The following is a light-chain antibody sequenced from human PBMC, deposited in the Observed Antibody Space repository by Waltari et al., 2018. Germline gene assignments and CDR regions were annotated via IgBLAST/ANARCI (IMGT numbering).Light chain of an antibody. CDR2: EVT. CDR3: SSYAGSNNLV. V-gene: IGLV2-8*01. CDR1: SSDVGGYNY. Sequence: QSALTQPPSASGSPGQSVTISCTGTSSDVGGYNYVSCYQQHPVKAPKLMISEVTKRPSGVPDRFSGSKSGNTASLTVSGLQAEDEADYYCSSYAGSNNLVFGGGTKLTVL. J-gene: IGLJ2*01.